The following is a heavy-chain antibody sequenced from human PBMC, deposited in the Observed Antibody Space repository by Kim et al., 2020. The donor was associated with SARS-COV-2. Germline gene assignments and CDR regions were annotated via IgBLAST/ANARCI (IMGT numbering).Heavy chain of an antibody. CDR2: KEDGSAK. J-gene: IGHJ4*02. CDR3: VRDFDF. Sequence: KEDGSAKYYVDSLKGRFFISRDNAKNLLYLQMNSLTGDDTAVYYCVRDFDFWGQGVLVTVSS. V-gene: IGHV3-7*01.